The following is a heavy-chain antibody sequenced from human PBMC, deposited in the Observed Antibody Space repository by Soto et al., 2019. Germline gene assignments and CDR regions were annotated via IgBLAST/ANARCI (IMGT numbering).Heavy chain of an antibody. Sequence: SQTLSLTCAISGDSVSSTSTAWSWIRQSPSRGLEWLGRTYYRSKWYSDYAVSVKSRITINPDTSKNQFSLQLNSVTPEDTAVYYCARGSYYSGWVWGQGTMVTVSS. V-gene: IGHV6-1*01. D-gene: IGHD6-19*01. CDR3: ARGSYYSGWV. CDR2: TYYRSKWYS. CDR1: GDSVSSTSTA. J-gene: IGHJ4*02.